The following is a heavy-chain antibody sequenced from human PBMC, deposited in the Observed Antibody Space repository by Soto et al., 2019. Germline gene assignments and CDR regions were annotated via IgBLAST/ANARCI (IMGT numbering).Heavy chain of an antibody. Sequence: QVQLVQSGAEVKKPGSSVKVSCEASGGTFSRYTISWVRQAPGQGLEWMGRIVPLVDITNYAQKFQGRVPXTADKSASTVYMELRGLRSEDTAIYYCARDLDSVYDWIVGYWGQGTLVTVSS. J-gene: IGHJ4*02. V-gene: IGHV1-69*08. CDR2: IVPLVDIT. CDR1: GGTFSRYT. CDR3: ARDLDSVYDWIVGY. D-gene: IGHD5-12*01.